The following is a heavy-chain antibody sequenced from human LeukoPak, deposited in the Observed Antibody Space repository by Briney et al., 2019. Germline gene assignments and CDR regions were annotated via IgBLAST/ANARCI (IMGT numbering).Heavy chain of an antibody. Sequence: NPSETLSLTCAVYGGSFSGYYWSWIRQPPGKGLEWIGEINHSGSTNYNPSLKSRVTISVDTSKNQFSLKLSSVTAADTAVYYCARGGQGYYDYVWGSYRYFDYWGQGTPVTVSS. J-gene: IGHJ4*02. CDR2: INHSGST. D-gene: IGHD3-16*02. CDR3: ARGGQGYYDYVWGSYRYFDY. CDR1: GGSFSGYY. V-gene: IGHV4-34*01.